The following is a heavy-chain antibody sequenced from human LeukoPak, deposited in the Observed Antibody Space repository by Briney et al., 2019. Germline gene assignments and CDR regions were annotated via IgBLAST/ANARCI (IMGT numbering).Heavy chain of an antibody. J-gene: IGHJ4*02. Sequence: AGGTLRLSCAVSGFMFSSYGMSWVRQAPGKGLEWVSVIVGSGGSTYYADSVKGRFTISRDKSKNALYLEMSSLRAEDTAIYFCAKDPGGDDEGNWGQGTLVTVSS. D-gene: IGHD5-12*01. V-gene: IGHV3-23*01. CDR2: IVGSGGST. CDR3: AKDPGGDDEGN. CDR1: GFMFSSYG.